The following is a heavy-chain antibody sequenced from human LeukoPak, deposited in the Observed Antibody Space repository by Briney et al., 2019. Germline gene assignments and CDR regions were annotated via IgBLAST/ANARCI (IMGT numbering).Heavy chain of an antibody. CDR1: GGSISSYF. CDR2: IYYSGST. Sequence: SETLSLTCTVSGGSISSYFWSWIRQPPGKGLEWIGYIYYSGSTNYNPSLKSRVTISVDTSKNQFSLKLSSVTAADTAVYYCARQSGQGPFWFDPWGQGTLVTVSS. CDR3: ARQSGQGPFWFDP. V-gene: IGHV4-59*08. D-gene: IGHD3-10*01. J-gene: IGHJ5*02.